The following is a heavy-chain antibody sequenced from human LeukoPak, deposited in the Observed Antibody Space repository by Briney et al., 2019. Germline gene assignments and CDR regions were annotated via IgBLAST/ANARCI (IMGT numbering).Heavy chain of an antibody. Sequence: GGSLRLSCAASGFTFSDYYMGWIRQAPGKGLEWVSYISSSGSTIYYADSVKGRFTISRDNAKNSLYLQMNSLRAEDTAVYYCARDSVVVPAALRNYYYGMDVWGQGTTVTVSS. V-gene: IGHV3-11*01. CDR1: GFTFSDYY. D-gene: IGHD2-2*01. CDR3: ARDSVVVPAALRNYYYGMDV. J-gene: IGHJ6*02. CDR2: ISSSGSTI.